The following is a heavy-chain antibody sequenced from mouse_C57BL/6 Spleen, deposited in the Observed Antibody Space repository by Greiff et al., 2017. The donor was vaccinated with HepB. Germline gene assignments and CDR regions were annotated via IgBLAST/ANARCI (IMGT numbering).Heavy chain of an antibody. CDR2: IDPSDSYT. CDR3: ARPSYGSSYDYYAMDY. Sequence: QVQLKQPGAELVRPGTSVKLSCKASGYTFTSYWMHWVKQRPGQGLEWIGVIDPSDSYTNYNQKFKGKATLTVDTSSSTAYMQLSSLTSEDSAVYYCARPSYGSSYDYYAMDYWGQGTSVTVSS. V-gene: IGHV1-59*01. CDR1: GYTFTSYW. D-gene: IGHD1-1*01. J-gene: IGHJ4*01.